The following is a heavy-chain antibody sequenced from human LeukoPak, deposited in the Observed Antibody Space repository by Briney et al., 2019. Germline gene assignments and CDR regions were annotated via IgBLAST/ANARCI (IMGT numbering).Heavy chain of an antibody. CDR2: IKQDGSEK. V-gene: IGHV3-7*01. Sequence: GGSLRLSCAASGFTFSSYWMSWVRQASGKGLEWVANIKQDGSEKYYVDSVKGRFTISRDNAKNSLYLQMNSLRAEDTAVYYCARGASIVGATTSDYWGQGTLVTVSS. J-gene: IGHJ4*02. D-gene: IGHD1-26*01. CDR1: GFTFSSYW. CDR3: ARGASIVGATTSDY.